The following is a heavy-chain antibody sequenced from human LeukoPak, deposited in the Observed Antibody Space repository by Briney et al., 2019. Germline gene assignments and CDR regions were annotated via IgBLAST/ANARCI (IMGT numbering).Heavy chain of an antibody. CDR1: GFTFSNYN. V-gene: IGHV3-21*01. CDR2: ISSSSSFI. Sequence: WGSLRLSCAASGFTFSNYNMNWVRQAPGKGLEWVSSISSSSSFIYYADSLKGRFTISRDNAKNSPYLQMNSLRAEDTAVYYCARGSSGYYYWGQGTLVTASS. J-gene: IGHJ4*02. D-gene: IGHD3-22*01. CDR3: ARGSSGYYY.